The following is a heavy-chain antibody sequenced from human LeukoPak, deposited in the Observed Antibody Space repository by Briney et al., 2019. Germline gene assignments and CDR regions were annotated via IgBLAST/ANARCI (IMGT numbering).Heavy chain of an antibody. V-gene: IGHV3-48*03. CDR1: GFTFSRCD. CDR3: ALSIWLQPIDY. D-gene: IGHD5-24*01. CDR2: ISSSGSTI. Sequence: GGSLRLSCATSGFTFSRCDINWVRQARGKGLEWVSYISSSGSTIYYADSVKGRFTISRDNAKNSLYLQMNSLRAEDTAVYYCALSIWLQPIDYWGQGTLVTVSS. J-gene: IGHJ4*02.